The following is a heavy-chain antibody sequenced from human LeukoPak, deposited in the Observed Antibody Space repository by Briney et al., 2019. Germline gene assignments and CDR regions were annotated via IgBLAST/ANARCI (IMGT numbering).Heavy chain of an antibody. CDR3: AKDLAVAGYFDY. J-gene: IGHJ4*02. CDR1: GFTFSSYG. CDR2: IWYDGSNK. D-gene: IGHD6-19*01. Sequence: AGGSLRLSCAASGFTFSSYGMHWVRQAPGKGLEWVAVIWYDGSNKYYADSVKGRFTISRDNSKNTLYLQMNSLRAEDTAVYYCAKDLAVAGYFDYWGQGNLVTVSS. V-gene: IGHV3-30*02.